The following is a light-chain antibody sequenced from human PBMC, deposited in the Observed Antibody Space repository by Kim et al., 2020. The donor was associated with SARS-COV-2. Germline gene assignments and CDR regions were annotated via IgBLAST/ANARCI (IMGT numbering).Light chain of an antibody. V-gene: IGLV4-69*01. CDR1: SGHSNYA. Sequence: QLVLTQSPSASASLGASVKLTCTLNSGHSNYAIAWHQQQPEKGPRYLMKLNSDGSHSKGDGIPDRFSGSSSGAERYLTISSLQSEDEADYYCKTWDTGIWVFGGGTKLTV. J-gene: IGLJ3*02. CDR2: LNSDGSH. CDR3: KTWDTGIWV.